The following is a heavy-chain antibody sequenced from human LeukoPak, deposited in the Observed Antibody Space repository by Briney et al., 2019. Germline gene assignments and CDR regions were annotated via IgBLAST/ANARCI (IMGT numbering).Heavy chain of an antibody. D-gene: IGHD6-19*01. CDR1: GGSFSGYY. J-gene: IGHJ4*02. CDR3: ARGRLGIMD. Sequence: SETLSLTCAVYGGSFSGYYWSWIREPPGKGLEWIGEINHSGSTNYNPSLKSRVTISVDTSKNQFSLKLSSVTAADTAVYYCARGRLGIMDWGQGTLVTVSS. CDR2: INHSGST. V-gene: IGHV4-34*01.